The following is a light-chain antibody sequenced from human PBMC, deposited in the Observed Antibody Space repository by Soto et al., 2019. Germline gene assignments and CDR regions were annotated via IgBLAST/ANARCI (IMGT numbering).Light chain of an antibody. J-gene: IGKJ5*01. CDR3: QQYGSSPIT. CDR1: QTVGNN. CDR2: GAS. V-gene: IGKV3-15*01. Sequence: EIVMAQSPATLSVAPGERATLSCRASQTVGNNLAWYQHRPGQAPRLLIYGASTRATGIPARFSGSGSGTEFTLTISSLQSEDSAVYYCQQYGSSPITFGQGTRLEIK.